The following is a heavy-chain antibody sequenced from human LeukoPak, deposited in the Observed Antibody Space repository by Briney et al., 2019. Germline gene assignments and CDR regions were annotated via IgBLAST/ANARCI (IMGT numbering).Heavy chain of an antibody. J-gene: IGHJ4*01. D-gene: IGHD5-18*01. CDR2: IFYSGST. V-gene: IGHV4-59*01. CDR1: GGSISSSY. CDR3: AREGYPYGYVFD. Sequence: SETLSLSCTVSGGSISSSYWSWIRQPPGKGLEWIGYIFYSGSTNYNPSLKSRVTISVDTSKHQFSLNLSSGTAADTAVYYCAREGYPYGYVFDCGDETLVTVSS.